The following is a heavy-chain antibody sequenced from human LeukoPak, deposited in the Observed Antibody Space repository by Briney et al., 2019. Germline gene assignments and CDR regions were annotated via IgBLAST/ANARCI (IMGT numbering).Heavy chain of an antibody. D-gene: IGHD3-10*01. J-gene: IGHJ4*02. Sequence: SVKVSCKASGGTFSSYAISWVRQAPGQGLEWMGGIIPIFGTANYAQKFQGRVTITADESTSTVFMELSSLRSEDTAVYYCARGGSGSYFRVRFRFDYWGQGTLVTVSS. CDR2: IIPIFGTA. CDR1: GGTFSSYA. V-gene: IGHV1-69*13. CDR3: ARGGSGSYFRVRFRFDY.